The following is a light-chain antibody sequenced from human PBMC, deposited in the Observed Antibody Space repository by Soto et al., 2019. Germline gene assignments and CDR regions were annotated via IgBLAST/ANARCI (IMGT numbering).Light chain of an antibody. CDR1: RSVSTY. Sequence: EIFLTLSPATLSFSPGERATLSCTSSRSVSTYLAWYQPNPGQASRLLIYDASNRATGIPARFSGSGSGTDFTLSISRLEPEVFAVYSCQQGGNWLPNLGGGTKVDIK. CDR3: QQGGNWLPN. J-gene: IGKJ4*01. V-gene: IGKV3-11*01. CDR2: DAS.